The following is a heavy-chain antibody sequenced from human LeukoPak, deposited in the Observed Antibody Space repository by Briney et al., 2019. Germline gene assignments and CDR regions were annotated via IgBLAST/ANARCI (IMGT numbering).Heavy chain of an antibody. CDR3: ARDRPNYHESDGHYYKWDGDH. J-gene: IGHJ5*02. D-gene: IGHD3-10*01. CDR1: GFTFNVYA. Sequence: GGSLRLSCAASGFTFNVYAMSWVRLAPGKWLQWVASMCGSAGCTYYADSVKGRFTISRDNSKNTLYLQMNSLRAEDTAIYYCARDRPNYHESDGHYYKWDGDHWGQGTLVTVSS. V-gene: IGHV3-23*01. CDR2: MCGSAGCT.